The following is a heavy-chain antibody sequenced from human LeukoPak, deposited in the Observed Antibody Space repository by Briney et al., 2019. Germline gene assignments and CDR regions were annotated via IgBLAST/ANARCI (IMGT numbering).Heavy chain of an antibody. Sequence: ASVKVSCKASGYTFTSYDINWVRQATGQGLEWMGWMNPNSGNTGYAQEFQGRVTMTRNTSISTAYMELSSLRSEDTAVYYCAMRAWDPGTTWWRNYYYYYGMDVWGQGTTVTVSS. V-gene: IGHV1-8*01. CDR1: GYTFTSYD. CDR2: MNPNSGNT. D-gene: IGHD1-1*01. J-gene: IGHJ6*02. CDR3: AMRAWDPGTTWWRNYYYYYGMDV.